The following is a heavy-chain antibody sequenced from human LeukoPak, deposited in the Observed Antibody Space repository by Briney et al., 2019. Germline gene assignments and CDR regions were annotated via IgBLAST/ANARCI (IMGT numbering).Heavy chain of an antibody. Sequence: SSETLSLTCAVYGGSFSGYYWSWIRQPPGKGLEWIGEINHSGSTNYNPSLKSRVTISVDTSKNHFSLKLSSVTAADTAVYYCARDQKLLRSFDYWGQGTLVTVSS. J-gene: IGHJ4*02. D-gene: IGHD5/OR15-5a*01. V-gene: IGHV4-34*01. CDR2: INHSGST. CDR1: GGSFSGYY. CDR3: ARDQKLLRSFDY.